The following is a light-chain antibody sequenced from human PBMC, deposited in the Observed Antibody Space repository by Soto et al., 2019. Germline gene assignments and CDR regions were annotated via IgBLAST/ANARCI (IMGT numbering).Light chain of an antibody. CDR3: SSYTSSSTLL. V-gene: IGLV2-14*01. J-gene: IGLJ1*01. CDR2: EVS. CDR1: SSDVGGYEY. Sequence: LTQPASVSGSAGQSITISCTGTSSDVGGYEYVSWYQQHPGRAPKLMIYEVSNRPSGVSNRFSGSKSGNTASLTISGLQAVDEADYYCSSYTSSSTLLFGTGTKVTVL.